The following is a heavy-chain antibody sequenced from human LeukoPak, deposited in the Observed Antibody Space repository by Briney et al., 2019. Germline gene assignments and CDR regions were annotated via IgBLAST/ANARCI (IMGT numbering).Heavy chain of an antibody. Sequence: PSETLSLTCAVYGVSLRDYYWSWIRQSPEKGLEWIGEISHEGDSIYNPSLKSRLTLSVDMSKNQFSLKLRSVTAADTAVYYCARGRNYVSDYYFDVWGKGTTVIVSS. CDR2: ISHEGDS. J-gene: IGHJ6*03. CDR1: GVSLRDYY. CDR3: ARGRNYVSDYYFDV. V-gene: IGHV4-34*01. D-gene: IGHD1-7*01.